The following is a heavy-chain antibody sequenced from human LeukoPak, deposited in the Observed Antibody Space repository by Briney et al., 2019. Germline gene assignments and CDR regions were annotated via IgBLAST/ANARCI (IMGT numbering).Heavy chain of an antibody. CDR3: ARQSSGFFASDY. CDR2: INPNSVGT. CDR1: GYTFTGYY. D-gene: IGHD6-25*01. J-gene: IGHJ4*02. V-gene: IGHV1-2*02. Sequence: ASVKVSCKASGYTFTGYYMHWVRQAPVEGLEWIGWINPNSVGTNYAQNFQGRVTMTTDPSTSTAYMELSRLRADDTAVYFSARQSSGFFASDYWGQGTLVTVSS.